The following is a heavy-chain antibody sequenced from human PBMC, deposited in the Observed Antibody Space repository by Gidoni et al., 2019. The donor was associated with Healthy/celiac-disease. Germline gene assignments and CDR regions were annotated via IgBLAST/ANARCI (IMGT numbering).Heavy chain of an antibody. J-gene: IGHJ4*02. CDR3: AKVRTTVLYYFDY. CDR2: ISGSGGST. Sequence: EVQLLESGGGLVQPGGSLRLSCAASGFPFSSYSMSWVRQAPGKGLGWVSAISGSGGSTYYADSVKGRFTISRDNSKNTLYLQMNSRRAEDTAVYYCAKVRTTVLYYFDYWGQGTLVTVSS. V-gene: IGHV3-23*01. CDR1: GFPFSSYS. D-gene: IGHD4-17*01.